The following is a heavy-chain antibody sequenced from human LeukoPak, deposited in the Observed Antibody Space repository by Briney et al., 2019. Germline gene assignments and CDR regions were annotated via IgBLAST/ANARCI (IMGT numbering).Heavy chain of an antibody. V-gene: IGHV4-39*01. Sequence: RPSETLSLTCTVSGGSVSSSDYYWGWIRQPPGKGLEWIGTVYYSGSTYYSPSLKSRVTISVDTSKNQFSLKLSSVTAADTAVYYCASNDYGDYAYWFDPWGQGTLVTVSS. CDR2: VYYSGST. D-gene: IGHD4-17*01. CDR1: GGSVSSSDYY. CDR3: ASNDYGDYAYWFDP. J-gene: IGHJ5*02.